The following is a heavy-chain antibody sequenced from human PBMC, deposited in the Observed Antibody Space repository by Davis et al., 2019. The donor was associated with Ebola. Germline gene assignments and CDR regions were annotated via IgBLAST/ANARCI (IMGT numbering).Heavy chain of an antibody. D-gene: IGHD1-26*01. V-gene: IGHV4-59*12. CDR3: ARMRRAIGRNWFDP. Sequence: MPSETLSLTCTVSGGSISSYYWSWIQQPPGKGLEWIGYIYYSGSTNYNPSLKSRVTISVDTSKNQFSLKLSSVTAADTAVYYCARMRRAIGRNWFDPWGQGTLVTVSS. CDR2: IYYSGST. J-gene: IGHJ5*02. CDR1: GGSISSYY.